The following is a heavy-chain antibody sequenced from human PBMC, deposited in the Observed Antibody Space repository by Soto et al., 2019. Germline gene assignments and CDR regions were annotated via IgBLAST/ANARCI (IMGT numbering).Heavy chain of an antibody. CDR1: EFTFSNYA. J-gene: IGHJ4*02. D-gene: IGHD2-2*01. Sequence: HPGGSLRLSCAASEFTFSNYAMSWVRQAPGKGLEWVSSISDNGGTTYYADSVKGRFTISRDNSKNTLYLQMNSLRAEDTAVYYCAKDPHQLIVYFAYWGQGTQVTVSS. CDR3: AKDPHQLIVYFAY. CDR2: ISDNGGTT. V-gene: IGHV3-23*01.